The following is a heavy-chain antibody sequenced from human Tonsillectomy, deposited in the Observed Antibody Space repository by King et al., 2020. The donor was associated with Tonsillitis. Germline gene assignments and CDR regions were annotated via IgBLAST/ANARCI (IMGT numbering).Heavy chain of an antibody. CDR2: ISYDGSNK. CDR1: GFTFSSFG. D-gene: IGHD3-10*01. J-gene: IGHJ4*02. CDR3: AKRGGAMVRGPFDY. Sequence: VQLVESGGGVVQPGRSLRLSCAASGFTFSSFGMHWVRQAPGKGLEWVAVISYDGSNKDYADSVKGRFTISRDNSKNTMFLQMNSLRAEDTAVYYCAKRGGAMVRGPFDYWGQGTLVTVSS. V-gene: IGHV3-30*18.